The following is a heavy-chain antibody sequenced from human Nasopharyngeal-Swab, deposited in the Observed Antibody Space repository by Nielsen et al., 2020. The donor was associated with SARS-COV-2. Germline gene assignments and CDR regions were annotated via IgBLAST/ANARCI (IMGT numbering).Heavy chain of an antibody. Sequence: GGSLRLSCKGSGYSFTSYWISWVRQMPGKGLEWMGRIDPSDSYTNYSPSFQGHVTISADKSISTAYLQWSSPKASDTAMYYCAKTGTARDAFDIWGQGTMVTVSS. CDR3: AKTGTARDAFDI. D-gene: IGHD1-7*01. J-gene: IGHJ3*02. V-gene: IGHV5-10-1*01. CDR2: IDPSDSYT. CDR1: GYSFTSYW.